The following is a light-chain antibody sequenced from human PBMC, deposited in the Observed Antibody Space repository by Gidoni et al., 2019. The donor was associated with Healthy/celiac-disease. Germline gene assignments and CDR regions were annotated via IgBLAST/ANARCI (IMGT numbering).Light chain of an antibody. CDR2: AAS. CDR1: QGISNY. CDR3: QKYNSALALT. J-gene: IGKJ4*01. V-gene: IGKV1-27*01. Sequence: DIQMTQSPSSLSASVGDRVTITCRASQGISNYLAWYQQKPGKVPKLLLYAASTLQSGVPSRFSGSGSGTDFTLTISSLQPEDVATYYCQKYNSALALTFGGXTKVEIK.